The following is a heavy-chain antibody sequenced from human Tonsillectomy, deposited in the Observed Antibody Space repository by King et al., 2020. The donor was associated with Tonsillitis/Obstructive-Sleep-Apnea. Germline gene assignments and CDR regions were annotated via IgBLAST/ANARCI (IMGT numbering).Heavy chain of an antibody. V-gene: IGHV5-51*01. Sequence: QLVQSGAEVKKPGESLKISCKGSGYSFTSYWIGWVRQMPGKGLEWMGIIYPGDSDTRYSPSFQGQVTISADKSISTAYLQWSSLKASETAMYYCAGHTSSGYYSTDYGMDVWGEGTTVTVSS. J-gene: IGHJ6*04. CDR2: IYPGDSDT. CDR3: AGHTSSGYYSTDYGMDV. D-gene: IGHD3-22*01. CDR1: GYSFTSYW.